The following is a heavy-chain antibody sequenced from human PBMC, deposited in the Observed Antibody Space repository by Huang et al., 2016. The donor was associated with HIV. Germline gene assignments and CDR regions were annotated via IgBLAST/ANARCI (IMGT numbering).Heavy chain of an antibody. V-gene: IGHV2-5*01. J-gene: IGHJ1*01. CDR3: ARRAASGWQQEYFHL. D-gene: IGHD6-19*01. Sequence: QITLKESGPTLVKPTQTLTLTCTFSGFSLSTSGVGVGWIRQPPGKALEWLAPIHWNNDKQYTSSLKGRLTIPTDTSKNQVVLTMANVDPPDTATYYCARRAASGWQQEYFHLWGQGTLVTVSS. CDR2: IHWNNDK. CDR1: GFSLSTSGVG.